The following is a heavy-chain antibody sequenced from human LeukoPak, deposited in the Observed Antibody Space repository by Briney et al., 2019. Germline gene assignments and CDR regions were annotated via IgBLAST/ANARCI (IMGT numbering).Heavy chain of an antibody. V-gene: IGHV3-21*01. Sequence: GGSLRLSCAASGFTFSDYSMNWVRQAPGKGLEWVSSISASSNYIYYADSVKGRFTISRDNSKNTLYLQMNSLRAEDTAVYYCAKDHFKYYYGSGSTYGLDVWGQGTTVTVSS. CDR2: ISASSNYI. CDR3: AKDHFKYYYGSGSTYGLDV. D-gene: IGHD3-10*01. CDR1: GFTFSDYS. J-gene: IGHJ6*02.